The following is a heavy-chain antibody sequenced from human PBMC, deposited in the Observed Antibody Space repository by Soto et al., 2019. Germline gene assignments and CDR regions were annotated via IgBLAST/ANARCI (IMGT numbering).Heavy chain of an antibody. CDR1: GGSIRSYY. Sequence: PSETLSLTCTVSGGSIRSYYWSWVRQPPGKGLEWIGYIYYSGSTNYNPSLKSRVTISVDTSKNQFSLKLSSVTAADTAVYYCAAKGYCTSTSCYNQYWGQGTLVTVSS. D-gene: IGHD2-2*02. CDR3: AAKGYCTSTSCYNQY. V-gene: IGHV4-59*12. CDR2: IYYSGST. J-gene: IGHJ4*02.